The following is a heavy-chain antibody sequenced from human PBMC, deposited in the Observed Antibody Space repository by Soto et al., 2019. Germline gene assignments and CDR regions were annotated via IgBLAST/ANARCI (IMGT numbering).Heavy chain of an antibody. Sequence: PGGSLRLSCAASGFTFSSYAMSWVRQASGKGLEWVSAISGSGGSTYYADSVKGRFTISRDNSKNTLYLQMNSLRAEDTAVYYCAKTKSSSTIPRHYYDSSGYYYPLVTTWYYGMDVWGQGTTVTVSS. CDR2: ISGSGGST. D-gene: IGHD3-22*01. CDR3: AKTKSSSTIPRHYYDSSGYYYPLVTTWYYGMDV. J-gene: IGHJ6*02. CDR1: GFTFSSYA. V-gene: IGHV3-23*01.